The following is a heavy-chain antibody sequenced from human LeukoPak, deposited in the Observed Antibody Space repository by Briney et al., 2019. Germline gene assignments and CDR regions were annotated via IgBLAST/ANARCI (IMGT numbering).Heavy chain of an antibody. CDR2: IIPIFGTA. V-gene: IGHV1-69*06. CDR3: ARDVGFGNWHYYYMDV. D-gene: IGHD3-10*01. CDR1: GGTFSSYA. Sequence: SVKVSCKASGGTFSSYAISWVRQAPGQGLEWMGGIIPIFGTANYAQKFQGRVTITADKSTSTAYMELSSLRSEDTAMYYCARDVGFGNWHYYYMDVWGKGTTVTVSS. J-gene: IGHJ6*03.